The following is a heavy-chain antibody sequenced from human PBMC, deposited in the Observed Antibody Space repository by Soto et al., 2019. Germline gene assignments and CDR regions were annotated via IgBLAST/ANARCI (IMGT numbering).Heavy chain of an antibody. Sequence: GGSLRLSCAASGFTFSSYSMNWVRQAPGKGLEWVSYISSSSSTIYYADSVKGRFTISRDNAKNSLYLQMNSLRAEDTAVYYCASPPGDFWSGYLGYWGQGTLVTVSS. D-gene: IGHD3-3*01. V-gene: IGHV3-48*01. J-gene: IGHJ4*02. CDR1: GFTFSSYS. CDR2: ISSSSSTI. CDR3: ASPPGDFWSGYLGY.